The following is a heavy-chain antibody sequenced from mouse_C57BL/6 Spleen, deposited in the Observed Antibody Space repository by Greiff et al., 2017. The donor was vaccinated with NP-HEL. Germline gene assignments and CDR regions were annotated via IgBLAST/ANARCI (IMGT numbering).Heavy chain of an antibody. CDR3: ARSSGRIPFAH. Sequence: EVQRVESGGGLVQPGGSLKLSCAASGFTFSDYYMYWVRQTPEKRLEWVAYISNGGGSTYYPDTVKGRFTISRDNAKNTLYLQMSRLKSEDTAMYYCARSSGRIPFAHCGQGSLVTVSA. CDR2: ISNGGGST. D-gene: IGHD1-1*01. J-gene: IGHJ3*01. CDR1: GFTFSDYY. V-gene: IGHV5-12*01.